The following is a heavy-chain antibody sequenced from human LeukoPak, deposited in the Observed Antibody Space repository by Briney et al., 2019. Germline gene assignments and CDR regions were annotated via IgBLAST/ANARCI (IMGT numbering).Heavy chain of an antibody. V-gene: IGHV3-74*01. CDR3: ARRNPELGKSYDY. D-gene: IGHD7-27*01. J-gene: IGHJ4*02. CDR1: GFTFSSYW. CDR2: ISGDGTT. Sequence: PGGSLRLSCAASGFTFSSYWMHWVREPPGTGRVWFTRISGDGTTTYADSVKGRFTISRDNAKNTLFLQMNSLRAEDTAVYYCARRNPELGKSYDYWGQGTLVTVSS.